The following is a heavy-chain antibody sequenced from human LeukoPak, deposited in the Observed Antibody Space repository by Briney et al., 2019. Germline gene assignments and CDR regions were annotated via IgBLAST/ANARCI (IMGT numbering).Heavy chain of an antibody. Sequence: GSLRLSCAASGFTFSSYAMSWVRQAPGKGLEWVSSISGSSGRTYYADSVKGRFTISRDNSKNTLYLQMNSLKTEDTAVYFCARQKVYYDNSGSEAYAFDIWGQGTMVTVSS. V-gene: IGHV3-23*01. J-gene: IGHJ3*02. D-gene: IGHD3-22*01. CDR3: ARQKVYYDNSGSEAYAFDI. CDR2: ISGSSGRT. CDR1: GFTFSSYA.